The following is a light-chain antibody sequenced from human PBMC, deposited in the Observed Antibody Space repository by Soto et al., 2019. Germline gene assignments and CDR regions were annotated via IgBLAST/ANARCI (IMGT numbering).Light chain of an antibody. CDR1: QSMGSW. Sequence: DIQMTQSPSTLSVSVGDRVTITCRASQSMGSWLAWYQQRPGKAPKLLMYDVSTLKGGVPSRFSGSGSGTVFTLTINNLQPEDFATYYCQQYNSHSWTFGQGSRVEIK. CDR2: DVS. J-gene: IGKJ1*01. V-gene: IGKV1-5*01. CDR3: QQYNSHSWT.